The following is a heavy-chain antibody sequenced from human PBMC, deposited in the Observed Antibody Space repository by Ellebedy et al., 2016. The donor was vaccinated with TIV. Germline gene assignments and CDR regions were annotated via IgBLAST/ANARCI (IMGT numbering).Heavy chain of an antibody. Sequence: GGSLRLXXAASGFTFSSYVMNWVRQAPGKGLEWVSTISYSGGSTYHTDYVKGRFTISRDNSKNRLYLQMSSLRAEDTAVYYCVTRQQTVTTNWGAFDIWGQGTIVTVSP. CDR3: VTRQQTVTTNWGAFDI. CDR1: GFTFSSYV. J-gene: IGHJ3*02. CDR2: ISYSGGST. D-gene: IGHD4-17*01. V-gene: IGHV3-23*01.